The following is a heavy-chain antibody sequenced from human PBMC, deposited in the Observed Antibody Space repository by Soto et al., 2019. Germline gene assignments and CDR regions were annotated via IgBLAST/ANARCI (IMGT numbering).Heavy chain of an antibody. V-gene: IGHV5-51*01. D-gene: IGHD5-18*01. Sequence: PGESLKISCKGSGYSFTSYWIGWVRQMPGKGLEWMGIIYPGDSDTRYSPSFQGQVTISADKSISTAYLQWSSLKASDTAMYYCPRRTYSYGYDWYFDLWGRGTLVTVS. CDR1: GYSFTSYW. CDR3: PRRTYSYGYDWYFDL. J-gene: IGHJ2*01. CDR2: IYPGDSDT.